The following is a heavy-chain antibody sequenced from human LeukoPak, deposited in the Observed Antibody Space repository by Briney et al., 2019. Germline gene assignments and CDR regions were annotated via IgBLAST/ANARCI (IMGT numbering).Heavy chain of an antibody. CDR1: GFSFSTYE. V-gene: IGHV3-48*03. CDR2: ISSGGTIT. CDR3: SLLAVASPQDY. D-gene: IGHD6-19*01. J-gene: IGHJ4*02. Sequence: PGGSLRLSCAASGFSFSTYEMHWVRQAPGKGLEWVSDISSGGTITYYADSVRGRFTTSRDNAKNLLHLQMHSLRAEDTAIYYCSLLAVASPQDYWGQGTLVTVSS.